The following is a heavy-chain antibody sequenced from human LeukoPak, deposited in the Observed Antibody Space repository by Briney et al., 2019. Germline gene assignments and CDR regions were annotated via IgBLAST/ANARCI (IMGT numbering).Heavy chain of an antibody. CDR1: GGSISSGGYY. V-gene: IGHV4-31*03. CDR2: IYYSGST. D-gene: IGHD2-15*01. J-gene: IGHJ4*02. Sequence: PSETPSLTCTVSGGSISSGGYYWSWIRQHPGKGLEWIGYIYYSGSTYYNPSLKSRVTISVDTSKNQFFLKLSSVTAADTAVYYCARDRCSGGSCYYFDYWGQGTLVTVSS. CDR3: ARDRCSGGSCYYFDY.